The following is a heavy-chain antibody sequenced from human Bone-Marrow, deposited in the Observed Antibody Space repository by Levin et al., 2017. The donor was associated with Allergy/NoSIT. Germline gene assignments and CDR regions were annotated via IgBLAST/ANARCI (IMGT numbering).Heavy chain of an antibody. D-gene: IGHD2-21*02. CDR3: AREAYCGGDGYSGGY. CDR1: GGTFSSYA. Sequence: KISCKASGGTFSSYAISWVRQAPGQGLEWMGGIIPIFGTANYAQKFQGRVTITADKSTSTAYMELSSLRSEDTAVYYCAREAYCGGDGYSGGYWGQGTLVTVSS. V-gene: IGHV1-69*06. CDR2: IIPIFGTA. J-gene: IGHJ4*02.